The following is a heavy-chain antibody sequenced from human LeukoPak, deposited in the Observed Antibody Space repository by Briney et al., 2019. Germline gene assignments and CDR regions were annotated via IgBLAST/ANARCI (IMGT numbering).Heavy chain of an antibody. J-gene: IGHJ6*04. V-gene: IGHV3-7*01. Sequence: GGSLRLSCAASGFTFSSYWMSWVCQAPGKGLEWVANIKQDGSEKYYVDSVKGRFTISRDNAKNSLYLQMNSLRAEDTAVYYCARDLVVPATIISHYYYYGMDVWGKGTTVTVSS. CDR1: GFTFSSYW. D-gene: IGHD2-2*01. CDR3: ARDLVVPATIISHYYYYGMDV. CDR2: IKQDGSEK.